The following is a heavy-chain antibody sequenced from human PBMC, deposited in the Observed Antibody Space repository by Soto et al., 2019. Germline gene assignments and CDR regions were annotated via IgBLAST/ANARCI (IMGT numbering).Heavy chain of an antibody. J-gene: IGHJ5*02. CDR1: GYSFSSYG. CDR2: ISVNNGNT. V-gene: IGHV1-18*04. D-gene: IGHD3-3*01. CDR3: ATSYDSGFDP. Sequence: ASVKVSCKASGYSFSSYGISWVRQAPGQGLDWMGWISVNNGNTDYAPKSQGRVTMTTDTSTSTAYMELRSLRSDDTAVYYCATSYDSGFDPWGQGTLVTVSS.